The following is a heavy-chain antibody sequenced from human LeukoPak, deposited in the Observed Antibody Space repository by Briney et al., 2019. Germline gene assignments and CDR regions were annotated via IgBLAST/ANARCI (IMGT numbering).Heavy chain of an antibody. CDR2: INHSGST. D-gene: IGHD3-16*02. CDR1: GGSFSGYY. V-gene: IGHV4-34*01. J-gene: IGHJ5*02. CDR3: ARGPYDYVWGSYRYTVNWFDP. Sequence: PSETLSLTCAVYGGSFSGYYWSWIRQPPGKGLEWIGEINHSGSTNYNPSPKSRVTISVDTSKNQFSLKLSSVTAADTAVYYCARGPYDYVWGSYRYTVNWFDPWGQGTLVTVSS.